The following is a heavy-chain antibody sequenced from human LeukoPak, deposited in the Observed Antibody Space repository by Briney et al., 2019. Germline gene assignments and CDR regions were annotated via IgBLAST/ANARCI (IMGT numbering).Heavy chain of an antibody. D-gene: IGHD6-19*01. CDR3: ARSTKWLGLH. CDR2: ISAYNGNT. V-gene: IGHV1-18*01. J-gene: IGHJ4*02. Sequence: GASVKVSCKAFGYTFTSYGISWVRQAPGQGLEWMGWISAYNGNTNYAQKLQGRVTMTRDTSTSTVYMELSSLRSEDTAVYYCARSTKWLGLHWGQGTLVTVSS. CDR1: GYTFTSYG.